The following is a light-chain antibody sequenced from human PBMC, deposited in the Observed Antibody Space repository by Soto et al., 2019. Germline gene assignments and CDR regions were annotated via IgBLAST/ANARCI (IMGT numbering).Light chain of an antibody. CDR2: DAS. J-gene: IGKJ5*01. Sequence: IVLTQSPATLSLSPWERATLSCRASQSVSSYLAWYQQKPGQAPRLLIYDASNRATGIPARFSGSGSGTDFTLTISRLEPEDFAVYYCQQRSNWPAITFGQGTRLEIK. V-gene: IGKV3-11*01. CDR1: QSVSSY. CDR3: QQRSNWPAIT.